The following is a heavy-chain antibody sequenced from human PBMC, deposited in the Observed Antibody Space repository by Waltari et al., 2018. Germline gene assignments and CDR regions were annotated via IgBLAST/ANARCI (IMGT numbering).Heavy chain of an antibody. Sequence: EVQLVESGGGLVQPGRSLTLSCPACGFIVRDHALSWFSQAPGKGLEWVGFIKSKAYGATTENAASVKGRFIISRDDSKSIAYLQMDSLKTEDTAVYYCARDRWYFDSWGQGTLVTVSS. D-gene: IGHD2-15*01. CDR1: GFIVRDHA. CDR2: IKSKAYGATT. J-gene: IGHJ4*02. CDR3: ARDRWYFDS. V-gene: IGHV3-49*03.